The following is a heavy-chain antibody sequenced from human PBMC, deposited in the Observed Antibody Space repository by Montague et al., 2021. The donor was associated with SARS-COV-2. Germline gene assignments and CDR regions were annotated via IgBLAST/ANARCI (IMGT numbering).Heavy chain of an antibody. CDR1: GGSISGYY. J-gene: IGHJ5*01. Sequence: SETLSLTCSVSGGSISGYYWSWVRQAAGKRLEWIGRTFVGASTDYNPSLRSRFSLSGDKSKNQFSLKVTSVTAADTAIYYCARGMAPEGRWFDSWGHGMLDTVSS. V-gene: IGHV4-4*07. CDR3: ARGMAPEGRWFDS. CDR2: TFVGAST. D-gene: IGHD2-2*01.